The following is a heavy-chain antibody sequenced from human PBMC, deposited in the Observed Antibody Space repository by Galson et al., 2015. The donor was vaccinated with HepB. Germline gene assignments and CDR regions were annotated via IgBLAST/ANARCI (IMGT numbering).Heavy chain of an antibody. V-gene: IGHV3-30*18. Sequence: SLRLSCAASGFTFSTYAMHWVRQAPGKGLEWVAVISHDGSSKYYADSVKGRFTISRDNSKNTLYLQMNSLRAEDTAVYLCAKEDVYYSSGSYYNAPYYFDPWGQGTLVTVSS. CDR3: AKEDVYYSSGSYYNAPYYFDP. J-gene: IGHJ4*02. CDR1: GFTFSTYA. CDR2: ISHDGSSK. D-gene: IGHD3-10*01.